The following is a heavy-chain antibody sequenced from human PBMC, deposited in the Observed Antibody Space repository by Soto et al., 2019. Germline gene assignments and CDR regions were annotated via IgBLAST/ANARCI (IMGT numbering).Heavy chain of an antibody. Sequence: AGGSLRHSCAASGGTCSNYAMSWVRQATGKGLEWVSAISGSGGSTYYADSVKGRFTISRDNSKNTLYLQMNSLRAEDTAVYYCAKDPVGATHPYYFDFWGLGTLVTVSS. CDR2: ISGSGGST. CDR3: AKDPVGATHPYYFDF. D-gene: IGHD1-26*01. CDR1: GGTCSNYA. J-gene: IGHJ4*02. V-gene: IGHV3-23*01.